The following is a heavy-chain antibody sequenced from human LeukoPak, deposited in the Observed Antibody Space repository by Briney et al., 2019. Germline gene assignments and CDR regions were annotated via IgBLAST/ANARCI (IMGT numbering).Heavy chain of an antibody. CDR3: ARLLDNDYSGDPDTFDV. D-gene: IGHD2-21*02. J-gene: IGHJ3*01. Sequence: SETLSLTCTVSGDSMSSHYWRWIRQSPGKGLEWIGYKHYSGRTYYNPSLQGRVTISVDTSKNHFSLRLTSVTAADTAVYYCARLLDNDYSGDPDTFDVWGQGTMVTVSS. V-gene: IGHV4-59*11. CDR1: GDSMSSHY. CDR2: KHYSGRT.